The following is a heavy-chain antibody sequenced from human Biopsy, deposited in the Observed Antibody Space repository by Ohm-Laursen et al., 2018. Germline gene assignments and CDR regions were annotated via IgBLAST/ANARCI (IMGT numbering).Heavy chain of an antibody. Sequence: SETLSLTCAVYGKSFNGYYWSWIRQTPGKGLEWIGSIFYTGIIFYNPSLKSRVSISVDTSKNQFSLNLNSVTASDTALYYCARHPTGFWFDPWGQGTLVIVSS. V-gene: IGHV4-34*12. CDR3: ARHPTGFWFDP. CDR1: GKSFNGYY. J-gene: IGHJ5*02. CDR2: IFYTGII.